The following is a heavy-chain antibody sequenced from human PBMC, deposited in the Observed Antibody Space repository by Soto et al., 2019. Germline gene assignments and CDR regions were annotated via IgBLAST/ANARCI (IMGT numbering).Heavy chain of an antibody. CDR2: ISLSGSTI. CDR3: ARESFSASPNFFDY. Sequence: GGSLRLSCAASGFVCSSYEMNWVRQAPGKGLEWVSYISLSGSTIYYADSVKGRFTISRDDAKNSLYLQMDSLRADDTAVYYCARESFSASPNFFDYWGQGTLVTVSS. J-gene: IGHJ4*02. CDR1: GFVCSSYE. V-gene: IGHV3-48*03. D-gene: IGHD3-3*02.